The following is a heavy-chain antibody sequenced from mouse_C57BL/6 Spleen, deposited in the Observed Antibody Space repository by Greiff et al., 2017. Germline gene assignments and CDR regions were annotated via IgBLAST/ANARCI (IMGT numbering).Heavy chain of an antibody. V-gene: IGHV1-85*01. CDR1: GYTFTSYD. D-gene: IGHD2-4*01. CDR3: ARERDYDAYYFDY. CDR2: IYPRDGST. J-gene: IGHJ2*01. Sequence: VQLQQSGPELVKPGASVKLSCKASGYTFTSYDINWVKQRPGQGLEWIGWIYPRDGSTKYNEKFKGKATLTVDTSSSTAYMELHSLTSEDSAVYFCARERDYDAYYFDYWGQGTTLTVSS.